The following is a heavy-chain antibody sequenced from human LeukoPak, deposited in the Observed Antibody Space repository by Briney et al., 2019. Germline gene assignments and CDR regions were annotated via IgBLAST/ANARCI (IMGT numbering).Heavy chain of an antibody. Sequence: PSETLSLTCAVYGGSFSGYYWSWIRQPPGKGLEWIGEINHSGSTNYNPSLKSRVTISVDTSKNQFSPKLSSVTAADTAVYYCARGGARLRYFDWLLPGLSFDYWGQGTLVTVSS. CDR3: ARGGARLRYFDWLLPGLSFDY. CDR2: INHSGST. CDR1: GGSFSGYY. V-gene: IGHV4-34*01. J-gene: IGHJ4*02. D-gene: IGHD3-9*01.